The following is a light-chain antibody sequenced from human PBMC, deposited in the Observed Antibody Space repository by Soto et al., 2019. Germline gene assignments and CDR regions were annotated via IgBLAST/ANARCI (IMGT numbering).Light chain of an antibody. J-gene: IGKJ4*01. CDR3: QQYGSAPLT. V-gene: IGKV3-20*01. Sequence: EIVLTQSPGTLSLSPGERATLSCRASQSVRNNLAWYQQKPGRAPRLLIYGASSRATGIPDRFSGSGSGTDFTLTVSRLEPEDFAVYYCQQYGSAPLTFGGGTKVDIK. CDR1: QSVRNN. CDR2: GAS.